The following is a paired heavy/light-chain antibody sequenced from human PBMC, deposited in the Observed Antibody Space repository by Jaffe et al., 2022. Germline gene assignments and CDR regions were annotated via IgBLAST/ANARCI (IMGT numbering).Light chain of an antibody. Sequence: QSALTQPRSVSGSPGQSVTISCTGTSSDVGGYNYVSWYQQHPGKAPKLMIYDVSKRPSGVPDRFSGSKSGNTASLTISGLQAEDEADYYCCSYAGSYVFGTGTKVTVL. V-gene: IGLV2-11*01. CDR3: CSYAGSYV. J-gene: IGLJ1*01. CDR2: DVS. CDR1: SSDVGGYNY.
Heavy chain of an antibody. CDR1: GYSISSGYY. CDR2: IYHSGST. Sequence: QVQLQESGPGLVKPSETLSLTCAVSGYSISSGYYWGWIRQPPGKGLEWIGSIYHSGSTYYNPSLKSRVTISVDTSKNQFSLKLSSVTAADTAVYYCARDLRWNDGYYYYYMDVWGKGTTVTVSS. D-gene: IGHD1-1*01. J-gene: IGHJ6*03. V-gene: IGHV4-38-2*02. CDR3: ARDLRWNDGYYYYYMDV.